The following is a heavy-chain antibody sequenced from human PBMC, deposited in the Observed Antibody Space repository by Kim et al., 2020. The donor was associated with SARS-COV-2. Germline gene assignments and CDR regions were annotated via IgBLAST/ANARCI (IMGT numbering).Heavy chain of an antibody. D-gene: IGHD3-10*01. CDR2: IYYSGST. CDR3: ARRNYGSGSFSWFDP. J-gene: IGHJ5*02. Sequence: SETLSLTCTVSGGSISSSSYYWGWIRQPPGKGLEWIGSIYYSGSTYYNPSLKSRVTISVDTSKNQFSLKLSSVTAADTAVYYCARRNYGSGSFSWFDPWGQGTLVTVSS. V-gene: IGHV4-39*01. CDR1: GGSISSSSYY.